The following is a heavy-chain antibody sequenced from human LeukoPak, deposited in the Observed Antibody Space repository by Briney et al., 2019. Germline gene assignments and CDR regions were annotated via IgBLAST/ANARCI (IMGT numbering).Heavy chain of an antibody. V-gene: IGHV3-7*03. CDR2: IKQDGSEK. J-gene: IGHJ6*02. D-gene: IGHD3-10*01. CDR3: ARDQMVYYYYGMDV. Sequence: GGSLRLSCAASGFTFSSYWMSWVRQAPGKGLEWVANIKQDGSEKYYVDSVKGRFTISRDNAKNSLYLQMNSLRAEDTAVYYCARDQMVYYYYGMDVWGQGTTVTVSS. CDR1: GFTFSSYW.